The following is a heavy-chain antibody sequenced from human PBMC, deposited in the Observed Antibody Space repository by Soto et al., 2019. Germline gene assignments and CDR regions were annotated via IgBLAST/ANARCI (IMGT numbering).Heavy chain of an antibody. D-gene: IGHD1-26*01. Sequence: EVQLVESGGGLVQPGGSLRLSCAASGFTFTNYWMHWVRQAPGKGLVWVSRINADGTRTTYADSVKGRSTISRDNAQNTLHLQVNSVRVEDTDVYYCARVAVGSYYLFDPWGQGTLVTVSS. CDR2: INADGTRT. CDR1: GFTFTNYW. CDR3: ARVAVGSYYLFDP. V-gene: IGHV3-74*03. J-gene: IGHJ5*02.